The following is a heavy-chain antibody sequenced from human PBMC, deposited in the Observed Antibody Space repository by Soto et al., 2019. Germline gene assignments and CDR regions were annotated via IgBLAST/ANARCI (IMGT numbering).Heavy chain of an antibody. J-gene: IGHJ6*02. CDR2: IKEDGSDK. Sequence: DVRLVESGGGLVQPGGSLRLSCAASRFTFSSYWMSWVRQAPGRGLEWVANIKEDGSDKYYADSVKGRFTISRDNAKKLLYVQMNSLRVEDTAVYYCARGIDDNASFGMDVWGQGTTVTVSS. V-gene: IGHV3-7*01. D-gene: IGHD1-1*01. CDR1: RFTFSSYW. CDR3: ARGIDDNASFGMDV.